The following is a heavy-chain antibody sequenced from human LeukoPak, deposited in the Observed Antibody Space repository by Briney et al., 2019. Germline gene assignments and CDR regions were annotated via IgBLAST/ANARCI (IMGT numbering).Heavy chain of an antibody. CDR2: IYYSGST. CDR1: GGSISSSSYY. CDR3: ADYYDSGGYFKYFHH. V-gene: IGHV4-39*01. D-gene: IGHD3-22*01. Sequence: SGTLSLTCTVSGGSISSSSYYWGWIRQPPGKGLEWIGTIYYSGSTYYNPSLKSRVTISVDTSKNQFSLKLSSVTAADTAVYYCADYYDSGGYFKYFHHWGQGTLVTVSS. J-gene: IGHJ1*01.